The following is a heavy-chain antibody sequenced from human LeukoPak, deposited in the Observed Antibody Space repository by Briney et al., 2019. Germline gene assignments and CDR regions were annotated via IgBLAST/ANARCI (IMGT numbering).Heavy chain of an antibody. D-gene: IGHD5-12*01. CDR1: GGSISSGSYY. Sequence: SETLSLTCTVSGGSISSGSYYWSWIRQPAGKGLEWIGRIYTSGSTNYNPSLKSRVTISVDTSKNQFSLKLSSVTAAVTAVYYCARGDIVVTISFDYWGQGTLVTVSS. V-gene: IGHV4-61*02. CDR3: ARGDIVVTISFDY. CDR2: IYTSGST. J-gene: IGHJ4*02.